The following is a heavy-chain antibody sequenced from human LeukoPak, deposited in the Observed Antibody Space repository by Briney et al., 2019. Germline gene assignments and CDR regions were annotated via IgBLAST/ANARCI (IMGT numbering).Heavy chain of an antibody. J-gene: IGHJ4*02. D-gene: IGHD1-26*01. V-gene: IGHV1-69*04. CDR2: IIPILGIA. CDR3: ARDPGYSGSYYDDY. Sequence: ASVKVSCKASGGTFSTYAISWVRQVPGQGLVWMGRIIPILGIANYAQKFQGRVTITADKSTSTAYMEMSSLRSEDTAVYYCARDPGYSGSYYDDYWGQGTLVTVSS. CDR1: GGTFSTYA.